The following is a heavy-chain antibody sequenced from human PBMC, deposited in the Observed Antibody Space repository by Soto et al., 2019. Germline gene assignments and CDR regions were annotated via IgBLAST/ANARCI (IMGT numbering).Heavy chain of an antibody. CDR3: ASLPFCSGGSCSYFDY. D-gene: IGHD2-15*01. J-gene: IGHJ4*02. CDR2: IYHSGST. CDR1: GNSISSAYF. V-gene: IGHV4-38-2*01. Sequence: LSLTCAVSGNSISSAYFWAWIRQPPGKGLEYIGSIYHSGSTYYNPSLKSRVTISVDMSRSQFSLKLSSVTATDTAVYYCASLPFCSGGSCSYFDYWGQGTLDTVSS.